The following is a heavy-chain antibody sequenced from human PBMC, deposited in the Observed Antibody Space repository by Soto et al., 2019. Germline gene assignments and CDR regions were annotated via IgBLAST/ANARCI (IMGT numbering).Heavy chain of an antibody. Sequence: ASVKVSCKASGYTFTSYGISWVRQAPGQGLEWMGWISAYNGNTNYAQKLQGRVTMTTDTSTSTAYMELRSLRSDDTAVYYCARELSYYYDSSGYFTSMDVWGQGTTVTVPS. CDR1: GYTFTSYG. V-gene: IGHV1-18*04. CDR3: ARELSYYYDSSGYFTSMDV. CDR2: ISAYNGNT. J-gene: IGHJ6*02. D-gene: IGHD3-22*01.